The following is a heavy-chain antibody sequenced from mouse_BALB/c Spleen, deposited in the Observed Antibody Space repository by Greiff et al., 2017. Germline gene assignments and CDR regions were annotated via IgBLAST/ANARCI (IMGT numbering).Heavy chain of an antibody. CDR3: ARDYGSTSYFDY. CDR2: ISTYYGDA. CDR1: GYTFTDYA. D-gene: IGHD1-1*01. Sequence: VQLQQSGPELVRPGVSVKISCKGSGYTFTDYAMHWVKQSHAKSLEWIGVISTYYGDASYNQKFKGKATMTVDKSSSTAYMELARLTSEDSAIYYCARDYGSTSYFDYWGQGTTLTVSS. V-gene: IGHV1-67*01. J-gene: IGHJ2*01.